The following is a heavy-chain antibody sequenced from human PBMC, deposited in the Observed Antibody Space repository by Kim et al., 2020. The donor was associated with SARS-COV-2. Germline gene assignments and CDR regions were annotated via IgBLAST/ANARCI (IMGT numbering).Heavy chain of an antibody. CDR1: GGSISSGDYY. V-gene: IGHV4-30-4*01. J-gene: IGHJ6*02. Sequence: SETLSLTCTVSGGSISSGDYYWSWIRQPPGKGLEWIGYIYYSGGTYYNPSLKSRVTISVDTSKNQFSLKLSSVTAADTAVYYCARDGSGSYSYYYYYYGMDVWGQGTTVTVSS. CDR2: IYYSGGT. D-gene: IGHD3-10*01. CDR3: ARDGSGSYSYYYYYYGMDV.